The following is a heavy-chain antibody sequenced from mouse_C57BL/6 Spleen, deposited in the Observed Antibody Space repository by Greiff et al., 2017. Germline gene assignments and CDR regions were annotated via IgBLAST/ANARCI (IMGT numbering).Heavy chain of an antibody. D-gene: IGHD1-1*01. CDR3: ARRGSSYVGYFDV. Sequence: EVQLQQSGPELVKPGASVKIPCKASGYTFTDYNMDWVKQSPGKSLEWIGDINPNNGGTIYNQKFKGKATLTVDKSSSTAYMELRSLTSEDTAVYDGARRGSSYVGYFDVWGTGTTVTVSS. CDR1: GYTFTDYN. V-gene: IGHV1-18*01. J-gene: IGHJ1*03. CDR2: INPNNGGT.